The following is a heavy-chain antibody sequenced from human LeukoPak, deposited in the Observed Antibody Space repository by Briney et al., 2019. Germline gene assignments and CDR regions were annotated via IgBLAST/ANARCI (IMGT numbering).Heavy chain of an antibody. V-gene: IGHV3-64*01. CDR3: AREGIYGDSDY. J-gene: IGHJ4*02. D-gene: IGHD3-3*02. Sequence: GGSLRLSCAASGFTFSSYGMHRVRQAPGRGLEYVSAINSNGGSTYYANSVKGRFTISRDNSKNTLYLQMGSLRAEDMAVYYCAREGIYGDSDYWGQGTLVTVSS. CDR2: INSNGGST. CDR1: GFTFSSYG.